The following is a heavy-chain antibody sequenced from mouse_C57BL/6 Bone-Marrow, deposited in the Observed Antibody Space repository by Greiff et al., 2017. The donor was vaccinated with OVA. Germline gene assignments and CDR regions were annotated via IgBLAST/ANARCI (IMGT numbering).Heavy chain of an antibody. D-gene: IGHD2-1*01. CDR1: GYTFTSYW. Sequence: VQLQQPGAELVKPGASVKLSCKASGYTFTSYWMQWVKQRPGQGLEWIGEIDPSDSYTNYNQTFKGKATFTVDTSSSTAYMQLSSLTSEDSAVYYCARGGIYYGNLYYFDYWGQGTTLTVSS. V-gene: IGHV1-50*01. CDR2: IDPSDSYT. J-gene: IGHJ2*01. CDR3: ARGGIYYGNLYYFDY.